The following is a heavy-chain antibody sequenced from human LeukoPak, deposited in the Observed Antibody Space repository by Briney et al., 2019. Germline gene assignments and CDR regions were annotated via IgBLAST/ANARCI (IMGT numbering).Heavy chain of an antibody. J-gene: IGHJ6*03. CDR3: SGRAFYYYYMDV. V-gene: IGHV4-39*01. D-gene: IGHD5-12*01. CDR2: IYYSGST. Sequence: SETLSLTCTVSGGSISSSSYYWGWIRPPPGKGLEWIGSIYYSGSTYYNPSLKSRVTISVDTSKNQFSLKLSSVTAADTAVYYCSGRAFYYYYMDVWGKGTTVTVSS. CDR1: GGSISSSSYY.